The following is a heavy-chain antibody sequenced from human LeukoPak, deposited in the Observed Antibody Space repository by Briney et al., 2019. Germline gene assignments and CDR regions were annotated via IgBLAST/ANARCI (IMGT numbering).Heavy chain of an antibody. D-gene: IGHD3-10*01. V-gene: IGHV4-30-4*01. J-gene: IGHJ6*02. CDR3: ARAGLMVRGVIYYYYGMDV. Sequence: SETLSLTCTVSGGSISSGDYYWSWIRQPPGKGLEWIGYIYYSGSTYYNPSLKSRVTISVDTSKNQFSLKLSSVTAADTAVYYCARAGLMVRGVIYYYYGMDVWGQGTTVTVSS. CDR1: GGSISSGDYY. CDR2: IYYSGST.